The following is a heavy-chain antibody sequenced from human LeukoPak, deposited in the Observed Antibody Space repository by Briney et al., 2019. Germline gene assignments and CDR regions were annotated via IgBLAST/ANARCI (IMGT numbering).Heavy chain of an antibody. D-gene: IGHD3-16*02. CDR1: GFTFSSYA. CDR2: ISYDGSNK. J-gene: IGHJ4*02. V-gene: IGHV3-30*04. Sequence: GGSLRLSCAASGFTFSSYAMHWVRQAPGKGLEWVAVISYDGSNKYYADSVKGRFTISRDNSKNTLYLQMNSLRAEDTAVYYCAKEGLSTFDYWGQGTLVTVSS. CDR3: AKEGLSTFDY.